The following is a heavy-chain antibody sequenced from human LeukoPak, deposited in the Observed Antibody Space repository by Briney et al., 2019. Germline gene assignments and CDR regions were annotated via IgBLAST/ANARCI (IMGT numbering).Heavy chain of an antibody. CDR3: ASSKTNGDSSGWYAWFDP. CDR2: IYYSGYT. D-gene: IGHD6-19*01. Sequence: SETLSLTCTVSGGSINSYYWSWIRQPPGKGLEWIGYIYYSGYTNYNPSLKSRVTISVDTSKNQFSLKLSSVTAADTAVYYCASSKTNGDSSGWYAWFDPWGQGTLVTVSS. V-gene: IGHV4-59*01. CDR1: GGSINSYY. J-gene: IGHJ5*02.